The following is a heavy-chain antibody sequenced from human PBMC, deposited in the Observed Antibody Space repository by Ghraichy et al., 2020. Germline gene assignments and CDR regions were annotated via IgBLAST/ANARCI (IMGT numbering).Heavy chain of an antibody. CDR1: GYTFTGYY. CDR2: INPNNGGT. V-gene: IGHV1-2*02. J-gene: IGHJ3*02. CDR3: ARDGGMTLLDAFDI. Sequence: ASVKVSCRASGYTFTGYYMHWVRQAPGQGLEWMGWINPNNGGTNYAQKFQGRVTMTRDTSISTAYMELNRLRSDDTAVYYCARDGGMTLLDAFDIWGQGTMVTVSS. D-gene: IGHD2-21*02.